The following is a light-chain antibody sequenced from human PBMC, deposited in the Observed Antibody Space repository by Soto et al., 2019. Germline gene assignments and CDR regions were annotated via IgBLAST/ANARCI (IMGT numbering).Light chain of an antibody. Sequence: DIQVTQSPPSLSASVGDRVAITCRASQSIVTYLNWYHQKPGKAPKLLIYAASSLQSGVPSRFSGSGSGTDFSLTISSLQPDDFATYYCQHYNSYSEAFGQGTKV. CDR1: QSIVTY. CDR3: QHYNSYSEA. V-gene: IGKV1-39*01. CDR2: AAS. J-gene: IGKJ1*01.